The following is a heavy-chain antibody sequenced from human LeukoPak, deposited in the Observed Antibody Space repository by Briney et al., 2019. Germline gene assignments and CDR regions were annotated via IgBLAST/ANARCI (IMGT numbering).Heavy chain of an antibody. V-gene: IGHV4-4*07. CDR1: GGSISSYY. CDR3: ARSVRGVTPYYFDY. D-gene: IGHD3-10*01. CDR2: IYTSGST. Sequence: PSETLSLTCTVSGGSISSYYWSWIRQPAGKGLEWIGRIYTSGSTNYNPSLKSRVTISVDTSKNQFSLKLSSVTAADTAVYYCARSVRGVTPYYFDYWGQGTLVTVSS. J-gene: IGHJ4*02.